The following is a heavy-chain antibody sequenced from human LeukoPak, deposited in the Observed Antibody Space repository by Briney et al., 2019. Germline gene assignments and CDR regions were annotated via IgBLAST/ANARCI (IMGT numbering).Heavy chain of an antibody. CDR3: ARPRVITHYFDY. V-gene: IGHV3-7*01. Sequence: GGSLRLSWAASGFTFSGYWMSWVRQAPGKGLEWVANIKQGGSEKYYVDSVKGRFTISRDNAKNSLYLQMNSLRAEDTAVYYCARPRVITHYFDYWGQGTLVTVSS. D-gene: IGHD3-22*01. CDR2: IKQGGSEK. CDR1: GFTFSGYW. J-gene: IGHJ4*02.